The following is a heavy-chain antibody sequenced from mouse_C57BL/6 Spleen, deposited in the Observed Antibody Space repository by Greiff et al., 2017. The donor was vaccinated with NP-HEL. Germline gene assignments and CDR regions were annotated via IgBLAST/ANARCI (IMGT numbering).Heavy chain of an antibody. CDR2: INPSSGYT. Sequence: QVQLEPSVAELARPGASVKMSCKASGYTFTSYTMHWVKQRPGQGLEWIGYINPSSGYTKYNQKFKDKATLTADKSSSTAYMQLSSLTSEDSAVYYCARVPLDYGSSLYAMDYWGQGTSVTVSS. CDR3: ARVPLDYGSSLYAMDY. D-gene: IGHD1-1*01. CDR1: GYTFTSYT. V-gene: IGHV1-4*01. J-gene: IGHJ4*01.